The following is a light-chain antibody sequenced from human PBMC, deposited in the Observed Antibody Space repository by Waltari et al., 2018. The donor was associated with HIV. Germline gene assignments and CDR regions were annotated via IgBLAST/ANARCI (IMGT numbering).Light chain of an antibody. CDR1: LLARKY. CDR2: KDN. J-gene: IGLJ2*01. V-gene: IGLV3-25*03. Sequence: SHELTQPPSVSVSPGQTATISCSGDLLARKYAYWFQQKPGQAPVLLIYKDNERPTAITERFSGSSSGATVTLTITGFRAEDEADYYCQGIDSSGRKVFGGGTRLTVL. CDR3: QGIDSSGRKV.